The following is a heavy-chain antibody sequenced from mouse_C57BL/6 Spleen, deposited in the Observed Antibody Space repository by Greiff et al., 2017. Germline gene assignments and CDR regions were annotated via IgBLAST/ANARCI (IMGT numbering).Heavy chain of an antibody. V-gene: IGHV1-55*01. CDR3: AREGYYYGSTLFDY. CDR2: IYPGSGST. Sequence: QVQLQQPGAELVKPGASVKMSCEASGYTFTSYWITWVKQRPGQGLEWIGDIYPGSGSTNYNEKFKSKATLTVDTSSSTAYMQLSSLTSEDSAVYYCAREGYYYGSTLFDYWGQGTTLTVSS. D-gene: IGHD1-1*01. J-gene: IGHJ2*01. CDR1: GYTFTSYW.